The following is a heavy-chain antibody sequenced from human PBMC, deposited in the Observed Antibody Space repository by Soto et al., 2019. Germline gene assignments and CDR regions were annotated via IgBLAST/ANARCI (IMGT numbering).Heavy chain of an antibody. CDR1: GGSISSGGYY. V-gene: IGHV4-31*03. CDR2: IYYSGST. J-gene: IGHJ6*03. D-gene: IGHD5-12*01. CDR3: ARKDSGYGDYMDV. Sequence: QVQLQESGPGLVKPSQTLSLTCTVSGGSISSGGYYWSWIRQHPGKGLEWIGYIYYSGSTYYNPSLKSRVTMSVDTSENQFSLRLSSVTAADTAVYYCARKDSGYGDYMDVWGKGTKVTVSS.